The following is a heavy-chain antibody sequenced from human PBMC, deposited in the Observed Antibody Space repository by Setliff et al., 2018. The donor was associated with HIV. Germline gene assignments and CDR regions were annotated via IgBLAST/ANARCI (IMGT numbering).Heavy chain of an antibody. J-gene: IGHJ4*02. CDR3: AKDVARRLAAIGRRGFFDS. Sequence: PGGSLRLSCAASGFTFSDYYMSWSRQAPGKGLEWVSYISSSSSYTNYADSVKGRFTISRDNAKNSLYLQMNSLRAEDTAVYYCAKDVARRLAAIGRRGFFDSWGQGTLVTVSS. V-gene: IGHV3-11*03. CDR1: GFTFSDYY. D-gene: IGHD6-13*01. CDR2: ISSSSSYT.